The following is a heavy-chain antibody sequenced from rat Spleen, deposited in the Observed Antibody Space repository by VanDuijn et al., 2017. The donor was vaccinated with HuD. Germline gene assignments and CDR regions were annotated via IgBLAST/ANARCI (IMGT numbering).Heavy chain of an antibody. J-gene: IGHJ2*01. CDR2: INTDGGST. D-gene: IGHD5-1*01. V-gene: IGHV5-58*01. CDR3: ARHSNWGFDY. CDR1: GFTFSNYW. Sequence: EVQLVESDGGLVQPGRSLKLSCVASGFTFSNYWMYWIRQAPGKGLEWVSSINTDGGSTYYPDSMKGRFTISRHNAENTLYLQMDSLRSEDTATYYCARHSNWGFDYWGQGVMVTVSS.